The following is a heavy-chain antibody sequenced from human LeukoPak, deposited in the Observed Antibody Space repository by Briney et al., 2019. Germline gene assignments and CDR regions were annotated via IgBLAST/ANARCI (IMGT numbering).Heavy chain of an antibody. J-gene: IGHJ4*02. CDR1: GFSFNSYE. D-gene: IGHD3-10*01. CDR3: ARVGYYSSGPFSYFDY. V-gene: IGHV3-30-3*01. CDR2: ISYDGSNE. Sequence: GGSLRLSCAASGFSFNSYEMNWVRQAPGKGLEWVAVISYDGSNEYYADSVKGRFTISRDSSENTLYLQMNSLRVEDTAVYYCARVGYYSSGPFSYFDYWGQGTLVTVSS.